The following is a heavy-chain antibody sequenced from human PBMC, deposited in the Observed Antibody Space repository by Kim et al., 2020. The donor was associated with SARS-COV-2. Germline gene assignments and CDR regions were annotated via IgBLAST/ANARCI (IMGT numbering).Heavy chain of an antibody. CDR2: IYSDGSGT. D-gene: IGHD3-22*01. Sequence: GGSLRLSCAASGFTFSSYWMHWVRQAPGKGLVWVSRIYSDGSGTSYADSVKGRFTISRDNAKNTLYLQMNSLRAEDTALYYCARRAVDSSGTYYFDYWGQVTLVTDSS. J-gene: IGHJ4*02. V-gene: IGHV3-74*01. CDR1: GFTFSSYW. CDR3: ARRAVDSSGTYYFDY.